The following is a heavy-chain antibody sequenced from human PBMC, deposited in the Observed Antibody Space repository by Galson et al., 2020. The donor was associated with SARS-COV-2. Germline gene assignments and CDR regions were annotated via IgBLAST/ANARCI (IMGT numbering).Heavy chain of an antibody. D-gene: IGHD3-10*01. CDR2: IQWDYDK. CDR3: ALILLGMVLLGGCCYFDY. CDR1: GFSLRTTRMC. V-gene: IGHV2-70*11. J-gene: IGHJ4*02. Sequence: SGPTLVKPTHTLTLTCTCSGFSLRTTRMCVSWIRQPPGNALEWLSRIQWDYDKYYSTSLKTRPTISKDTSKNQVVLTTTNMDSLDTSTYYCALILLGMVLLGGCCYFDYWGQGPLVTGSS.